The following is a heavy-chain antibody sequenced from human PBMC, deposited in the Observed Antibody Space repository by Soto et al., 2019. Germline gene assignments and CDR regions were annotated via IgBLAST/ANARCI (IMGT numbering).Heavy chain of an antibody. CDR2: IIPIFGTA. V-gene: IGHV1-69*01. Sequence: QVQLVQSGAEVKKPGSSVKVSCKASGGTFSSYAISWVRQAPGQGLEWMGGIIPIFGTANYAQKFQGRGTITADESTSTAYMELSSLSSEDTAVYYCARSYYSSRSYDYYYYYGMGFWGQGTTVTVSS. CDR3: ARSYYSSRSYDYYYYYGMGF. J-gene: IGHJ6*02. CDR1: GGTFSSYA. D-gene: IGHD3-22*01.